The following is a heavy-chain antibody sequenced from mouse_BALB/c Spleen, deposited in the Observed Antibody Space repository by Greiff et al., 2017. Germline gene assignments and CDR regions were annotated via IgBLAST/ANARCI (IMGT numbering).Heavy chain of an antibody. D-gene: IGHD4-1*01. V-gene: IGHV14-3*02. J-gene: IGHJ3*01. CDR1: GFNIKDTY. CDR3: ASPLTGTGAWFAY. Sequence: EVQLVESGAELVKPGASVKLSCTASGFNIKDTYMHWVKQRPEQGLEWIGRIDPANGNTKYDPKFQGKATITADTSSNTAYLQLSSLTSEDTAVYYCASPLTGTGAWFAYWGQGTLVTVSA. CDR2: IDPANGNT.